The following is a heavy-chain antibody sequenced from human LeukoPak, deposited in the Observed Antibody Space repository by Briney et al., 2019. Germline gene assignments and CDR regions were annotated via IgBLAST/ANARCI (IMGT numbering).Heavy chain of an antibody. CDR1: GYTLTSYD. CDR2: ISAYNGDT. V-gene: IGHV1-18*01. D-gene: IGHD4-17*01. CDR3: ARRGGKNYGDYVVYDKYMDV. J-gene: IGHJ6*03. Sequence: ASVKVSCKASGYTLTSYDINWVRQAPGQGLEWMGWISAYNGDTHYAQKFQGRVTMTTETSTSTAYMELRSLRSDDTAVYYCARRGGKNYGDYVVYDKYMDVWGTGTTVTVSS.